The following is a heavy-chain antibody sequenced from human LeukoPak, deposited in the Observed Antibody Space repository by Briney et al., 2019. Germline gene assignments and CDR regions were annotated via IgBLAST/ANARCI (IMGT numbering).Heavy chain of an antibody. D-gene: IGHD3-3*01. CDR2: INHSGST. Sequence: SETLSLTCAVYGGSFSGYYRSWIRQPPGKGLEWIGEINHSGSTNYNPSLKSRVTISVDTSKNQFSLKLSSVTAADTAVYYCARGYDFWSGYYVYWGQGTLVTVSS. J-gene: IGHJ4*02. CDR1: GGSFSGYY. CDR3: ARGYDFWSGYYVY. V-gene: IGHV4-34*01.